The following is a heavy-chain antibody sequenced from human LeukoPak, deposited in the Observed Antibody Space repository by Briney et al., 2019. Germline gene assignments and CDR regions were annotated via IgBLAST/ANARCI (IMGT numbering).Heavy chain of an antibody. CDR1: SGFA. CDR2: INGRGDDT. D-gene: IGHD6-19*01. Sequence: GGSLRFSCAAFSGFAMSWVRQAPGRGLEWVSAINGRGDDTYYPDSVKGRFTISRDNSNNTLYLQMNSLRAEDTAVYYCAKGHRSSSSFFDSWGQGILVTVYS. CDR3: AKGHRSSSSFFDS. V-gene: IGHV3-23*01. J-gene: IGHJ4*02.